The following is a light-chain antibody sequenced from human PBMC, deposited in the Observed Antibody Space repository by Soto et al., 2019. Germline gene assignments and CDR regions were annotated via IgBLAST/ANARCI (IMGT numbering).Light chain of an antibody. CDR3: SSQAGSDSLMV. CDR1: SSDIGTFSS. J-gene: IGLJ2*01. CDR2: GVP. V-gene: IGLV2-8*01. Sequence: QSALTQPPSASGSPGQSVTISCTGTSSDIGTFSSISWYQQYPGKAPKLMIFGVPQRPSGVPDRFSGSKSANTASLTVSGLQDEDEAEYYCSSQAGSDSLMVFGGGTQLTVL.